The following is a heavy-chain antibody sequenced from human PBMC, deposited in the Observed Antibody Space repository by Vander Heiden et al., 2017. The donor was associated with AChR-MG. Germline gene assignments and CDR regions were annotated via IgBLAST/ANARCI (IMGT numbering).Heavy chain of an antibody. CDR1: GGSFTSRSYY. J-gene: IGHJ1*01. V-gene: IGHV4-39*01. CDR2: VYFGGAK. Sequence: QLQLQESGPGLVKPSETLSLTCTVSGGSFTSRSYYWGWVRQPPGKGLEWIGSVYFGGAKYYNPSFMSRVSISVDASKNQFSLNLSSATAADTAVYYCARQPTIKYFQSWGQGTLVTVSS. CDR3: ARQPTIKYFQS.